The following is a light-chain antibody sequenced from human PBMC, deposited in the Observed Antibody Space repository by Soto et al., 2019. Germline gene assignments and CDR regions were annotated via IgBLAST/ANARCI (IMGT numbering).Light chain of an antibody. CDR2: EGN. J-gene: IGLJ1*01. CDR3: CSYAGTNTFV. V-gene: IGLV2-23*01. CDR1: SSGVGSYNL. Sequence: QSALTQPDSVSGSPGQSITISCTGTSSGVGSYNLVSWYQQHPGKAPKLMIYEGNKRPSGVSNRFSGSKSANTACLTISGLQTEDEADYYCCSYAGTNTFVFGTGTKLTLL.